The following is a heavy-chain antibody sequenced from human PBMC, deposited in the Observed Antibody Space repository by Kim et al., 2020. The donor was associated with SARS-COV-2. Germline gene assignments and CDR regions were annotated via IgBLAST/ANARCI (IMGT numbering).Heavy chain of an antibody. J-gene: IGHJ6*02. Sequence: ASVKVSCKASGYTFTSYYMHWVRQAPGQGLEWMGIINPSGGSTSYAQKFQGRVTMTRDTSTSTVYMELSSLRSEDTAVYYCARVENYDILTEPPYYYGMDVWGQGTTVTVSS. CDR3: ARVENYDILTEPPYYYGMDV. CDR1: GYTFTSYY. D-gene: IGHD3-9*01. V-gene: IGHV1-46*01. CDR2: INPSGGST.